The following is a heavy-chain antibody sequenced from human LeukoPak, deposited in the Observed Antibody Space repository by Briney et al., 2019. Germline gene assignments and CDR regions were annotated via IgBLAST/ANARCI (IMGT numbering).Heavy chain of an antibody. D-gene: IGHD3-3*01. CDR1: GYSFTSYW. V-gene: IGHV5-51*01. J-gene: IGHJ6*02. CDR2: IYPGDSDT. CDR3: ARHLRFFPDYYVWTS. Sequence: GESLKISCKGSGYSFTSYWIGWVRQMPGKGLEWMGIIYPGDSDTRYSPSFQGQVTISADKSISTAYLQWSGLKASDTAMYYCARHLRFFPDYYVWTSGAKGPRSPSP.